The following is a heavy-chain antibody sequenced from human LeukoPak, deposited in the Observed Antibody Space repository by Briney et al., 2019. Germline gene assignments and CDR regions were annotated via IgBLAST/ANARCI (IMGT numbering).Heavy chain of an antibody. D-gene: IGHD6-19*01. J-gene: IGHJ1*01. Sequence: SETLSLTCTVSGGSISSYHWSWIRQPPGKGLECIGYIYYSGSTNYNPSLKSRVTISVDTSKNQFSLKLSSVTAADTAVYYCARELSYWGWAGRPPYFQHWGQGTLVTVSS. CDR2: IYYSGST. V-gene: IGHV4-59*12. CDR3: ARELSYWGWAGRPPYFQH. CDR1: GGSISSYH.